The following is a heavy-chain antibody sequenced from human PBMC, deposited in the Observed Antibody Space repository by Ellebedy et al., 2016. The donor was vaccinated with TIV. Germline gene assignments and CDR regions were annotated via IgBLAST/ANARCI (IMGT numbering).Heavy chain of an antibody. J-gene: IGHJ2*01. CDR1: GYNFTTYW. V-gene: IGHV5-51*01. D-gene: IGHD2/OR15-2a*01. Sequence: GESLKISCKGSGYNFTTYWIGWVRQLPGKGLEWMGIIYPGDSDTTYIPSFQGQVTNSADKSISTAYLQWSSLKASDTAMYYCARGGLSYWYFNLWGRGTLVPVSS. CDR2: IYPGDSDT. CDR3: ARGGLSYWYFNL.